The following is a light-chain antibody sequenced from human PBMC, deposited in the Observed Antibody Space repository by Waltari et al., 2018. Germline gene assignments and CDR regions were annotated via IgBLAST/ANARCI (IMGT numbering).Light chain of an antibody. Sequence: QSVLTQPPSASGTPGQRVTISCSGSSSNIGSNYVYWYQQFPGAAPKLLIYRNNPRPSRVPDRFSCSKSGTSASLAISGLRSEDEADYYCAAWDDSLSGGVFGGGTKLTVL. V-gene: IGLV1-47*01. CDR2: RNN. CDR1: SSNIGSNY. CDR3: AAWDDSLSGGV. J-gene: IGLJ2*01.